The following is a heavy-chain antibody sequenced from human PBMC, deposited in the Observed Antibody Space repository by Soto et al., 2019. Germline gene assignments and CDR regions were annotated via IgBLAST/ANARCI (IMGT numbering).Heavy chain of an antibody. Sequence: PSETLSLTCTVSGGFVSSGSHYWSWIRQPPGKGLEWIAYISHTGSTDYNPSLKSRVTISVDMSKNQFSLRLDSVTAADTAVYYCARDRYDDLNSFDAFDIGCQGTMVTVTS. V-gene: IGHV4-61*01. CDR3: ARDRYDDLNSFDAFDI. CDR1: GGFVSSGSHY. J-gene: IGHJ3*02. D-gene: IGHD3-3*01. CDR2: ISHTGST.